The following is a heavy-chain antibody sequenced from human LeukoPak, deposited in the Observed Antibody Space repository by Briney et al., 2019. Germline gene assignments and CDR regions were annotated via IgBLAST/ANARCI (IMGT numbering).Heavy chain of an antibody. CDR3: ATDFYDTT. V-gene: IGHV3-15*07. CDR2: ISSNSDGGTI. D-gene: IGHD3-22*01. J-gene: IGHJ5*02. Sequence: GGSLRLSCAPSGFTFSNAWMNWVREAPGEGLEWGGRISSNSDGGTIEYAGPVRGRFALTRDDSKNTLYLQMNSLQTDDTAVYYCATDFYDTTWGQGTLVTVSS. CDR1: GFTFSNAW.